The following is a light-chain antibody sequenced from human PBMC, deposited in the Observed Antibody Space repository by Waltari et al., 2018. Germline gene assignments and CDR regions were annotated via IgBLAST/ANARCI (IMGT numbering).Light chain of an antibody. V-gene: IGKV1-5*03. Sequence: DIQMTQSPSTLSASVGDRVTITCRASQSIRSSLAWYQQKPGKAPKFLIYEASSLEGGVPSRFSGSGSGTEFTLTISSLQPDDFATYFCQQYDAYALTFGGGTKVEIK. CDR1: QSIRSS. CDR3: QQYDAYALT. J-gene: IGKJ4*01. CDR2: EAS.